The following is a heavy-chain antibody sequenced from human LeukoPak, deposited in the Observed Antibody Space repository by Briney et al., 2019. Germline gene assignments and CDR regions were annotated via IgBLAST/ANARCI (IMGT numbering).Heavy chain of an antibody. D-gene: IGHD5-18*01. J-gene: IGHJ3*02. Sequence: GGSLRLSCAASGFTLSDYGMHWVRQAPGKGLDWMAYIQHDGSGQFYADSVKGRFTLSRDNSKNTVYLQINSLRVEDTALYYCAKFDTVMVNHDAFDIWGLGTMVTVSS. V-gene: IGHV3-30*02. CDR1: GFTLSDYG. CDR2: IQHDGSGQ. CDR3: AKFDTVMVNHDAFDI.